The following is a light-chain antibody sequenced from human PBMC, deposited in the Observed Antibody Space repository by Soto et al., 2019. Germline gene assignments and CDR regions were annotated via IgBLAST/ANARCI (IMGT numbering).Light chain of an antibody. CDR3: GTWDSSLSAVYV. V-gene: IGLV1-51*01. CDR2: DNN. Sequence: QSVLTQPPSVFAAPGQKVTISCSGSSSNIGNNYVSWYQQLPGTAPKLLIYDNNKRPSGIPDRFSGSKSGTSATLGITGLQTGDEADNYCGTWDSSLSAVYVFGNWTKVTVL. J-gene: IGLJ1*01. CDR1: SSNIGNNY.